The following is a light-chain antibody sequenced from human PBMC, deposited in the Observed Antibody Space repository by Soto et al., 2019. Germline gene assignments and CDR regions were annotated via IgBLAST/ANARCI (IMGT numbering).Light chain of an antibody. Sequence: EVVLTQSPGTLSLSPGESATLSCRASQSVSGMYLAWYQQKPGQAPRLLIYGTSNRATGIPDRFSGSGSGTDFTLTIRRLEPEDFAMYFCQQYGSSPRTFGPGTKVDIK. CDR2: GTS. CDR1: QSVSGMY. J-gene: IGKJ1*01. V-gene: IGKV3-20*01. CDR3: QQYGSSPRT.